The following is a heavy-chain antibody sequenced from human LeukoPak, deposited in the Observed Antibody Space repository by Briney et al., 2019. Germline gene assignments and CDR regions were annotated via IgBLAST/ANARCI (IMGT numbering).Heavy chain of an antibody. D-gene: IGHD2-21*01. CDR3: ATGWVIADF. J-gene: IGHJ4*02. CDR2: IRGRSDGETA. Sequence: GGSLRLSCTASGLTFSKAWMSWVRQAPGKGLVWVGRIRGRSDGETADYGAPVKGRFTISRDDSKNTVYLQMNSLKTEDTAVYYCATGWVIADFWGQGTLVTVSS. CDR1: GLTFSKAW. V-gene: IGHV3-15*01.